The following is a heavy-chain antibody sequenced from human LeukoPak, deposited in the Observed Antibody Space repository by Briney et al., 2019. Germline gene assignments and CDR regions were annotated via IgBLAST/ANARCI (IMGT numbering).Heavy chain of an antibody. V-gene: IGHV3-30*01. CDR1: GLTFSSYA. J-gene: IGHJ5*02. CDR2: ISYDGSNK. D-gene: IGHD4-17*01. CDR3: ARDPRDYAGVNWIDP. Sequence: GRSLRLSCAASGLTFSSYAMHWVRQAPGKGLEWVAVISYDGSNKYYADSVKGRFTISRDNSKNTLYLQMNSLRAEDTAVYYCARDPRDYAGVNWIDPWGQGTLVTVSS.